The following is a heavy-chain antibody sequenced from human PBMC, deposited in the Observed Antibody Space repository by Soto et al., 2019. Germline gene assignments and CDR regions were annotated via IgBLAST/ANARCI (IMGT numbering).Heavy chain of an antibody. V-gene: IGHV3-66*01. CDR1: GFTFSNKY. D-gene: IGHD2-2*01. CDR2: IYSGGST. J-gene: IGHJ4*02. Sequence: GGSLRLSCAASGFTFSNKYMSWVRQAPGKGLEWVSVIYSGGSTYYADSVKGRFTISRDNSKNTLYLQMNSLRAEDTAVYYCASEVVVPGLDYWGQGTLVTVS. CDR3: ASEVVVPGLDY.